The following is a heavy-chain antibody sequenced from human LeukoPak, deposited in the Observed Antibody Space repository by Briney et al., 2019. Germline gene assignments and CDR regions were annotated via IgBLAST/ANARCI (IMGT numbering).Heavy chain of an antibody. Sequence: GGSLRLSCAASGFTFSSYAMSWVRQAPGKGLEWVSAISGSGGSTYYADSVKGRFTISRDNSKNTLYLQMNGLRAEDTAVYYCAKDAYYDSSGYYSSWGRGTLVTVSS. CDR3: AKDAYYDSSGYYSS. CDR1: GFTFSSYA. V-gene: IGHV3-23*01. D-gene: IGHD3-22*01. J-gene: IGHJ4*02. CDR2: ISGSGGST.